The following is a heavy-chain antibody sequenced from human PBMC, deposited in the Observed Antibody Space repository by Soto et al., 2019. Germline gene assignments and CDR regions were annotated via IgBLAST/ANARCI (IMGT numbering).Heavy chain of an antibody. CDR3: ARLWSGKRPPDY. CDR2: IYYSGST. D-gene: IGHD3-10*01. Sequence: SETLSLTCTVSGGSISSYYWSWIRQPPGKGLEWIGYIYYSGSTNYNPSLKSRVTISVDTPKNQFSLKLSSVTAADTAVYYCARLWSGKRPPDYWGQGTLVTVSS. CDR1: GGSISSYY. J-gene: IGHJ4*02. V-gene: IGHV4-59*01.